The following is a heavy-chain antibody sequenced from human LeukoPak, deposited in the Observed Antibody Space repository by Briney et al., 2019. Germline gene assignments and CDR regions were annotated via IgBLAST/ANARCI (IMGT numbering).Heavy chain of an antibody. CDR3: VREGGSSWHYYGMDV. V-gene: IGHV4-39*07. CDR2: VYHSGIT. D-gene: IGHD6-13*01. CDR1: GGSITNTNYY. Sequence: SETLSLTCTVSGGSITNTNYYWAWIRQPPGEGLEWIGSVYHSGITYYTPSLKSRVTISVDTSKNQFSLKLSSVTAADTAVYYCVREGGSSWHYYGMDVWGQGTTVTVSS. J-gene: IGHJ6*02.